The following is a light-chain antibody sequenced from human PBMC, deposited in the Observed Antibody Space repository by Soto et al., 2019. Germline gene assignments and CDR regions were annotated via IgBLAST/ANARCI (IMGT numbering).Light chain of an antibody. J-gene: IGKJ1*01. CDR3: QHYNSYSEA. V-gene: IGKV1-5*03. CDR1: QTISSW. Sequence: IQMTQSPSTLSGSVVDIVTITCLASQTISSWLAWYQQKPGKAPKLLIYKASNLKSGVPSRFSGSVSGTEFTLTISSLQPDDFATYYCQHYNSYSEAFGQGTKVDIK. CDR2: KAS.